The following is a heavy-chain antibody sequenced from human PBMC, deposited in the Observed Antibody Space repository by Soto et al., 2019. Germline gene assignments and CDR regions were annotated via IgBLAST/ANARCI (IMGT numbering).Heavy chain of an antibody. J-gene: IGHJ3*01. Sequence: PGGSLRLSCAASGFTFCTYSMNWVRQAPGKGLEWVSSISSSSSYIYYADSVEGRFTISRDNAKNSLYLQMNSLRAEDTAVYYCARDQLYYNDISGRPLNAFDVWGQGTMVTVSS. CDR1: GFTFCTYS. D-gene: IGHD3-22*01. CDR2: ISSSSSYI. V-gene: IGHV3-21*01. CDR3: ARDQLYYNDISGRPLNAFDV.